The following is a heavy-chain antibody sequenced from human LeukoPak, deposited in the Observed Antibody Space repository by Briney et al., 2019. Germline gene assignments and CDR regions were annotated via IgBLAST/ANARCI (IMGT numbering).Heavy chain of an antibody. V-gene: IGHV3-30-3*01. D-gene: IGHD6-13*01. CDR1: GFTFSSYA. Sequence: GGSLRLSCAASGFTFSSYAMHWDRQAPGKGLEWVAVISYDGSNKYYADSVKGRFTISRDNSKNTLYLQMNSLRAEDTAVYYCARDLAYSSSWYSLGYWGQGTLVTVSS. CDR2: ISYDGSNK. CDR3: ARDLAYSSSWYSLGY. J-gene: IGHJ4*02.